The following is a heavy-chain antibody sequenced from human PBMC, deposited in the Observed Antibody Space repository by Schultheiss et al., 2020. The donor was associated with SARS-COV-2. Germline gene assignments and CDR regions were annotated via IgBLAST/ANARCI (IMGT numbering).Heavy chain of an antibody. CDR1: GFTFSSYA. CDR3: ARVRSIRSSGWYPVLY. J-gene: IGHJ4*02. CDR2: ISYDGSNK. V-gene: IGHV3-30*04. Sequence: GGSLRLSCAASGFTFSSYAMHWVRQAPGKGLEWVAVISYDGSNKYYADSVKGRFTISRDDSKNSLYLQMNSLRAEDTAVYYCARVRSIRSSGWYPVLYWGQGTLVTVSS. D-gene: IGHD6-19*01.